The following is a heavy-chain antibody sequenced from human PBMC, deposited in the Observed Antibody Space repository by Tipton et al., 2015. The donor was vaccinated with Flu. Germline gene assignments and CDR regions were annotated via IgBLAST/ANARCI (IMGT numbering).Heavy chain of an antibody. CDR1: GYTFTSNY. CDR2: IDPNNDSR. V-gene: IGHV1-46*01. Sequence: QVQLVQSGAEVKEPGASVKLSCKASGYTFTSNYMQWVRLAPGQGLEWMGIIDPNNDSRYYAQKFQGRLTVTRDTSTATVYMELNSLRFDDTAIYYCARGAGISWFDNWRLDPWGQGALVTVSS. D-gene: IGHD3-10*01. J-gene: IGHJ5*02. CDR3: ARGAGISWFDNWRLDP.